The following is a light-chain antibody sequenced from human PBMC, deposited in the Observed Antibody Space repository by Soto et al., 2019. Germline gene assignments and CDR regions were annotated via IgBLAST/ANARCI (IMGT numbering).Light chain of an antibody. CDR1: QSISSW. V-gene: IGKV1-5*01. Sequence: DIQMTQSPSTLSASVGDRVTITCRASQSISSWLAWYQQKPGKAPKILIYDASSMESGDPSRFSGSGSGTEFTLTISSLQPDDFATYYCQQYNSYWTFGQGTKVDIK. CDR3: QQYNSYWT. CDR2: DAS. J-gene: IGKJ1*01.